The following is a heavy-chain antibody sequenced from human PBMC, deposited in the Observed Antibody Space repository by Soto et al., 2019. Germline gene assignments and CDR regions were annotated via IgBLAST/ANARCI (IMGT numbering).Heavy chain of an antibody. CDR1: GFTFSSYS. D-gene: IGHD3-22*01. CDR2: ISSSSSYI. V-gene: IGHV3-21*01. J-gene: IGHJ6*02. CDR3: ARVVHYYDPYYYYGMDV. Sequence: EVQLVESGGGLVKPGGSLRLSCAASGFTFSSYSMNWVRQAPGKGLEWVSSISSSSSYIYYADSVKGRFTISRDNTKNTLYLQMNSLSADDTAGYYCARVVHYYDPYYYYGMDVWGQGITVPVSS.